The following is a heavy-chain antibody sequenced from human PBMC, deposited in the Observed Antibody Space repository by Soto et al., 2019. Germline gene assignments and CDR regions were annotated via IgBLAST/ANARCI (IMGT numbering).Heavy chain of an antibody. CDR1: GSLPVGSLSTYF. J-gene: IGHJ6*02. CDR3: ARARFSQWSQDYYGLDV. CDR2: INHSGSP. Sequence: SETLSLTCGLSGSLPVGSLSTYFWTWIRQPPGKGLEWIGEINHSGSPNYSPSLRGRVTISLDTSKKQFSLNLSSVTAADTAVYFCARARFSQWSQDYYGLDVWGQGTTITVSS. V-gene: IGHV4-34*01. D-gene: IGHD3-3*01.